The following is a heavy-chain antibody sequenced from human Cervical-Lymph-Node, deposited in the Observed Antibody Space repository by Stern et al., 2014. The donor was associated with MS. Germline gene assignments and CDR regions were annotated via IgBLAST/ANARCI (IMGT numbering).Heavy chain of an antibody. CDR1: GDSISSYTHY. Sequence: QLQLQESGPGLVKPSETLSLTCAVSGDSISSYTHYWAWIRQPPGKGLEWIGSVYYSGATYYTPSLKSPVTISVNTPNTLFPRGLNSVTAADTAVYYCAKHACTGAACPFDLWGQGTLVTVSS. J-gene: IGHJ4*02. CDR3: AKHACTGAACPFDL. CDR2: VYYSGAT. V-gene: IGHV4-39*01. D-gene: IGHD2-8*02.